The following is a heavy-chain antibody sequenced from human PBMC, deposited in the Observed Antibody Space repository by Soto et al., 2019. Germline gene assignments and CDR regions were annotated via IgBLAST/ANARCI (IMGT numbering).Heavy chain of an antibody. D-gene: IGHD6-13*01. CDR3: ATSTWYAFDI. Sequence: GGSLRLSCAASGFTFSNSIINWVRQAPGQGLEWVSSISGSSDFLYYADSVKGRFTISRDTATNSLYLQMNSLRAEDTAVYYCATSTWYAFDIWGQGTMVTV. V-gene: IGHV3-21*01. CDR2: ISGSSDFL. J-gene: IGHJ3*02. CDR1: GFTFSNSI.